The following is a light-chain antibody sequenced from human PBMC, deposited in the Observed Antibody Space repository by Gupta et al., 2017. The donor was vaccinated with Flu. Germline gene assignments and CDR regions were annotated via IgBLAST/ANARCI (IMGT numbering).Light chain of an antibody. CDR3: CAFAGGFYV. J-gene: IGLJ1*01. Sequence: QPVTVSCTGTSIDIGGYNYVSWYQQHPGKDPKLMIYDVMTRPSGVPDRFSGSKSGNTASLTISGLQAEDEADYYCCAFAGGFYVFGTGTKVTVL. V-gene: IGLV2-11*01. CDR1: SIDIGGYNY. CDR2: DVM.